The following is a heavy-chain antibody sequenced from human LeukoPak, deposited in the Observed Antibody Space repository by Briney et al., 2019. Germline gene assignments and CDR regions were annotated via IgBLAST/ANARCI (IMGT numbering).Heavy chain of an antibody. V-gene: IGHV5-51*01. J-gene: IGHJ4*02. CDR2: IYPGDSDT. D-gene: IGHD5-18*01. CDR1: GYSFTSYW. CDR3: ARRGEAMDPFDY. Sequence: GESLKIPCKDSGYSFTSYWIGWARQMPGKGLEWMGIIYPGDSDTRYSPSFQGQVTISADKSINTAYLQWSSLKASDTAIYYCARRGEAMDPFDYWGQGTLVTVSS.